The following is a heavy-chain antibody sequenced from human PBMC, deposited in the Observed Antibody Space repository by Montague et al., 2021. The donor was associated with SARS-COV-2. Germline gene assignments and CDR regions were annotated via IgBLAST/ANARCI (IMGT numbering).Heavy chain of an antibody. CDR2: TYYSGST. D-gene: IGHD6-13*01. CDR3: ARGRRYSSTWYGAFDP. J-gene: IGHJ5*02. CDR1: RGSISSGGNY. V-gene: IGHV4-31*03. Sequence: TLSLTCTVSRGSISSGGNYWGWIRQHPVKGLEWIGYTYYSGSTYYTPSLKSRVSISVDTSKNQFSLKLSSVTAADTAVYYCARGRRYSSTWYGAFDPWGQGMQVTVSS.